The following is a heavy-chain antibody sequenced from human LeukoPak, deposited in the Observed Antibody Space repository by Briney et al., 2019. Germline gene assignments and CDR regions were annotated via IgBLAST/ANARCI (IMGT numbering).Heavy chain of an antibody. V-gene: IGHV3-66*01. CDR1: GFLVSSNY. Sequence: GGSLRLSCAASGFLVSSNYMSWVRQAPGQGLEWVSFIDSAGTTYYADSVKGRFTISRDNSENTLYLQMSSLRAEDTALYYCARRERLGYSHGRGTLDVWGQGTLVIVSS. J-gene: IGHJ4*02. CDR2: IDSAGTT. CDR3: ARRERLGYSHGRGTLDV. D-gene: IGHD5-18*01.